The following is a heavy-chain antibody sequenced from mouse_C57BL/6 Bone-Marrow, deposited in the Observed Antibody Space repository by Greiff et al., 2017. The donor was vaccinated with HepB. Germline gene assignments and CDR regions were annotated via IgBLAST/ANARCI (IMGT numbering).Heavy chain of an antibody. CDR3: ARSMDYGSSLGVYFDY. J-gene: IGHJ2*01. V-gene: IGHV5-17*01. CDR2: ISSGSSTI. Sequence: EVKLVESGGGLVKPGGSLKLSCAASGFTFSDYGMHWVRQAPEKGLEWVAYISSGSSTIYYADTVKGRFTISRDNAKNTRFLQMTSLRSEDTAMYYCARSMDYGSSLGVYFDYWGQGTTLTVSS. CDR1: GFTFSDYG. D-gene: IGHD1-1*01.